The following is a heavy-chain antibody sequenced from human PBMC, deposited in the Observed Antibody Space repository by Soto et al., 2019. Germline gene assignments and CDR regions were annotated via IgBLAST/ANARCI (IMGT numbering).Heavy chain of an antibody. CDR1: GYTFTGYY. D-gene: IGHD2-2*02. J-gene: IGHJ6*02. CDR3: ARDHTSGLYGMDV. Sequence: ASVKVSCKASGYTFTGYYMHWVRQAPGQGLEWMGWINPNSGGTNYAQKFQGWVTMTRDTSISTAYMELSRLRSDDTAVYYCARDHTSGLYGMDVWGQGTTVTVS. V-gene: IGHV1-2*04. CDR2: INPNSGGT.